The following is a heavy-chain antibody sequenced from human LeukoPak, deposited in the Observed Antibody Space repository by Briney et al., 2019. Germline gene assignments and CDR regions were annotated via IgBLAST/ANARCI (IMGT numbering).Heavy chain of an antibody. Sequence: PGGSLRLSCAASGFTFSSYSMNWVRQAPGKGLEWVSSSSSSSSYIYYADSVKGRFTISRDNAKNSLYLQMNSLRAEDTAVYYCARDPYMSGWDAALGWFDPWGQGTLVTVSS. D-gene: IGHD6-19*01. CDR3: ARDPYMSGWDAALGWFDP. CDR1: GFTFSSYS. CDR2: SSSSSSYI. J-gene: IGHJ5*02. V-gene: IGHV3-21*01.